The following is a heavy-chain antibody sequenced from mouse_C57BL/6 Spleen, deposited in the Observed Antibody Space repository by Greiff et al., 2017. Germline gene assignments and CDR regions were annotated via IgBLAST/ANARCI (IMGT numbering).Heavy chain of an antibody. CDR3: ARGSYLHGAMDY. CDR2: IYPGDGDT. V-gene: IGHV1-82*01. D-gene: IGHD1-1*01. CDR1: GYAFSSSW. Sequence: QVQLQQSGPELVKPGASVKLSCKASGYAFSSSWMNWVKQRPGQGLEWIGRIYPGDGDTNYNGKFKGKATLTADKSSSTAYMQLSSLTSEDSAVYCGARGSYLHGAMDYWGQGTSVTVSS. J-gene: IGHJ4*01.